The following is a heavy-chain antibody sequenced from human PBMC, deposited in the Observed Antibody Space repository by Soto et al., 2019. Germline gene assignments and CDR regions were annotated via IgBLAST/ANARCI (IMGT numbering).Heavy chain of an antibody. J-gene: IGHJ4*02. CDR1: GGSISSGDYY. V-gene: IGHV4-30-4*01. D-gene: IGHD3-10*01. Sequence: SETLSLTCTVSGGSISSGDYYWSWIRQPPGKGLEWIGYIYYSGSTYYNPSLKSRVTISVDTSKNQFSLKLSSVTAADTAVYYCAREWGSYGSGIDYWGQGTLVTVSS. CDR3: AREWGSYGSGIDY. CDR2: IYYSGST.